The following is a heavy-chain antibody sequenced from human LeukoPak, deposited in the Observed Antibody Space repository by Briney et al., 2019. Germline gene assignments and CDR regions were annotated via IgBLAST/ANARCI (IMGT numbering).Heavy chain of an antibody. CDR2: INTDGGST. Sequence: PGGSLRLSCAASGFTFGSYWMHWVRQAPGKGLVWVARINTDGGSTTYADSVKGRFTIYRDNAKNTLYLQMNSLRAEDTAVYYCGRGFSIVPAAIPDYWGQGTLVTVSS. J-gene: IGHJ4*02. V-gene: IGHV3-74*01. CDR1: GFTFGSYW. D-gene: IGHD2-2*02. CDR3: GRGFSIVPAAIPDY.